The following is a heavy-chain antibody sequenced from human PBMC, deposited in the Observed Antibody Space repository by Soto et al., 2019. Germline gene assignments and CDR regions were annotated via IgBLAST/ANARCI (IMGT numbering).Heavy chain of an antibody. CDR3: ARVGSSWCFDY. J-gene: IGHJ4*02. CDR1: GFTFSSYG. V-gene: IGHV3-33*01. Sequence: PGGSLRLSCAASGFTFSSYGMHWVRQAPGKGLEWVAVIWYDGSNKYYADSVKGRFTISRGNSKNTLYLQMNSLRAEDTAVYYCARVGSSWCFDYWGQGTLVTVSS. CDR2: IWYDGSNK. D-gene: IGHD6-13*01.